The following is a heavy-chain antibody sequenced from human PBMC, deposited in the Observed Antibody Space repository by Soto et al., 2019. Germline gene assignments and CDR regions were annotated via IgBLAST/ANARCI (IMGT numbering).Heavy chain of an antibody. CDR2: ISGSGGST. J-gene: IGHJ6*02. CDR1: GFTFSSYA. Sequence: GGSLRLSCAASGFTFSSYAMSWVRQAPGKGLEWVSAISGSGGSTYYADSVKGRFTISRDNSKNTLYLQMNSLRAEDTAVYYCAKDTNPVLRYLEWLPTAGMDVWGQGNTVTVSS. D-gene: IGHD3-3*01. V-gene: IGHV3-23*01. CDR3: AKDTNPVLRYLEWLPTAGMDV.